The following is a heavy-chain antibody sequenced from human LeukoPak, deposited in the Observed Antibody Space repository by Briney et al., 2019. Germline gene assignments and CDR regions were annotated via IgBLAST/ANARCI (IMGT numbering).Heavy chain of an antibody. CDR2: IWYNGSNK. J-gene: IGHJ4*02. CDR3: ARDSSSWTDSGLFDY. V-gene: IGHV3-33*01. CDR1: GFTFRSDG. D-gene: IGHD6-13*01. Sequence: GGSLRLSCAPSGFTFRSDGMRGGREGPRERLWWVAGIWYNGSNKYYTDSVKGRFTISRDNSKNTLYLQMNSVRDEDTAVYYCARDSSSWTDSGLFDYWGQGTLVTVSS.